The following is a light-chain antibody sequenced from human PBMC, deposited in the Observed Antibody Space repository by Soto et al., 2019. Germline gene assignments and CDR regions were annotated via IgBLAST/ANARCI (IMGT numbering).Light chain of an antibody. CDR1: QSVSSY. Sequence: EIVLTQSPATLSLSPGERATLSCRASQSVSSYLAWYQQKPGQAPRLLIYDASNRATGIPARFSGSGSGTDFTLTISSLEPEHFAVYYCQQRSNWTFGGGTKVEIK. CDR2: DAS. J-gene: IGKJ4*01. CDR3: QQRSNWT. V-gene: IGKV3-11*01.